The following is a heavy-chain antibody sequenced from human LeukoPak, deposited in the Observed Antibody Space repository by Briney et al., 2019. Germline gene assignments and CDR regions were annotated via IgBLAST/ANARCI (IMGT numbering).Heavy chain of an antibody. CDR1: GFTFSTYG. V-gene: IGHV3-30*18. CDR2: ISYEGSNK. Sequence: QPGRSLRLSCAASGFTFSTYGMHWVRQAPGKGLGGGAVISYEGSNKYYADSVKGRFTISRDNSKNTLYLQMNSLRAEDTAVYYCAKDRLIVGATSFDYWGQGTLVTVSS. J-gene: IGHJ4*02. D-gene: IGHD1-26*01. CDR3: AKDRLIVGATSFDY.